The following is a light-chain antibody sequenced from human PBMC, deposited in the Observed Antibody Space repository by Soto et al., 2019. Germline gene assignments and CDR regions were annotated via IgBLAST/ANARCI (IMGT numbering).Light chain of an antibody. V-gene: IGLV2-8*01. CDR2: EVN. Sequence: QSALTQPPSASGSPGQSVTISCTGTGSDVGGYNFVSWYQQYPGKVPKLMVYEVNKRPSGVPDRFSGSKSGNTASLTVSGLQAEDDADYYCTSYAGGNNVFGTGTKLTVL. CDR3: TSYAGGNNV. J-gene: IGLJ1*01. CDR1: GSDVGGYNF.